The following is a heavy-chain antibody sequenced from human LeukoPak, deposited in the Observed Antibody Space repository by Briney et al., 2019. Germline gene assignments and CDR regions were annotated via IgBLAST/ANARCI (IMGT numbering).Heavy chain of an antibody. Sequence: GGSLRLSCAASGFTFSSYEMNWVRQAPGKGLEWVSSISSGSSYIYYAGSVKGRFTISRDNAKNSLYLQMNSLRAEDTAVYYCARGGHYDSVWGRYRQKDGFDYWGQGTLVTVSS. J-gene: IGHJ4*02. CDR2: ISSGSSYI. D-gene: IGHD3-16*02. CDR1: GFTFSSYE. CDR3: ARGGHYDSVWGRYRQKDGFDY. V-gene: IGHV3-21*01.